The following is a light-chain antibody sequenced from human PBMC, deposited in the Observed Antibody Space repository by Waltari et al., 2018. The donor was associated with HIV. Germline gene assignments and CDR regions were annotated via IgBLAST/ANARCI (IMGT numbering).Light chain of an antibody. Sequence: QSALTQPPSASGSPGQSVTISCTGTSNDVGAYDYVSWHQQHPGRASKLLIYEVTKRPSGVPDRFSGSKSGNTASLTVSGLQAEDDGHYYCTSYVDNYHVFFGGGTKLTVL. J-gene: IGLJ2*01. V-gene: IGLV2-8*01. CDR1: SNDVGAYDY. CDR2: EVT. CDR3: TSYVDNYHVF.